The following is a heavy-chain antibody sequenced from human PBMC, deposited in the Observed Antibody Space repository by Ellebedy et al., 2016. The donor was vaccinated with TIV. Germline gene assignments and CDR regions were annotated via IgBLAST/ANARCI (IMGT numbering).Heavy chain of an antibody. V-gene: IGHV3-11*01. D-gene: IGHD5-18*01. CDR1: GFPFRDYY. CDR2: ISSSGSTI. CDR3: AREGDTAMVHGMDV. Sequence: GESLKTSCAAPGFPFRDYYMSWIRQAPGKGLEWVSHISSSGSTIYYADSVKGPFTISRANAKNSLYLQMNSLRAEDTAVYYCAREGDTAMVHGMDVWGQGTTVTVSS. J-gene: IGHJ6*02.